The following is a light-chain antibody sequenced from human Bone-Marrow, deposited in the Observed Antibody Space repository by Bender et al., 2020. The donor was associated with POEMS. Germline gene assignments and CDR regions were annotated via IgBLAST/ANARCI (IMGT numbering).Light chain of an antibody. V-gene: IGLV1-44*01. Sequence: QSVLTQPPSASGTPGQSVIISCSGTDSNFGGNNVNWYQHLPGTAPRLVVYSNYQRPAGVSNRFSGSKSGNTASLTISGLQAEDEADYYCTSYSNTWGVFGGGTKLTVL. CDR3: TSYSNTWGV. CDR1: DSNFGGNN. CDR2: SNY. J-gene: IGLJ3*02.